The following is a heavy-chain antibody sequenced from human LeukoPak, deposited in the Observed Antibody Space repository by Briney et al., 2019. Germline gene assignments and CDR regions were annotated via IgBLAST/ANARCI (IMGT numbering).Heavy chain of an antibody. CDR1: RGSVSSGSYC. D-gene: IGHD1-26*01. Sequence: SETLSLTCTVSRGSVSSGSYCWSWIRQPPGKGLEWIGYIYYSGSTKYNPSLKSRVTISIDTSKNQFSLKLSSVTAADTAMYYCAGVVGGSYSMDVWGQGTTVTVSS. J-gene: IGHJ6*03. CDR3: AGVVGGSYSMDV. V-gene: IGHV4-61*01. CDR2: IYYSGST.